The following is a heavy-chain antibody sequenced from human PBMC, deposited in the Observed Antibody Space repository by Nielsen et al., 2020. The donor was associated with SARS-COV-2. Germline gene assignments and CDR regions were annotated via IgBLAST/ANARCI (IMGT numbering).Heavy chain of an antibody. CDR1: GYTFTGYY. V-gene: IGHV1-2*02. CDR2: INPNSGGT. D-gene: IGHD3-10*01. CDR3: ARVVGSGGQYNYFDP. Sequence: ASVKVSCKASGYTFTGYYMHWVRQAPGQGLEWMGWINPNSGGTNYAQKFQGRVTITRDTSASTVYLELKYLRSEDTAVYYCARVVGSGGQYNYFDPWGQGTQVTVSS. J-gene: IGHJ5*02.